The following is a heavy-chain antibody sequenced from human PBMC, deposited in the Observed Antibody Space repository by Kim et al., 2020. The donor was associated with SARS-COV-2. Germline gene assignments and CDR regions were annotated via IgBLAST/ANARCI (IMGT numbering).Heavy chain of an antibody. D-gene: IGHD3-9*01. CDR1: GFTFSSYA. Sequence: GGSLRLSCAASGFTFSSYAMSWVRQAPGKGLEWVSAISGSGGSTYYADSVKGRFTISRDNSKNTLYLQMNSLRAEDTAVYYCAKDSGTYYDILTGYYYFDYWGQGTLVTVSS. CDR3: AKDSGTYYDILTGYYYFDY. J-gene: IGHJ4*02. CDR2: ISGSGGST. V-gene: IGHV3-23*01.